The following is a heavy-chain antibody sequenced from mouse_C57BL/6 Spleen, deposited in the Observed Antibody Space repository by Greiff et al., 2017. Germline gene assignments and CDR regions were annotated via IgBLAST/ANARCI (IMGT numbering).Heavy chain of an antibody. Sequence: EVQLVESGGGLVQPGGSLKISCAASGFTFSDYYMYWVRQTPEKRLEWVAYISNGGGSTYYPDTVKGRFTISRDNAKNTLYLQMSRLKSEDTAMYYCARQGTGTGAMDYWGQGTSVTVSS. CDR2: ISNGGGST. J-gene: IGHJ4*01. CDR3: ARQGTGTGAMDY. CDR1: GFTFSDYY. D-gene: IGHD4-1*01. V-gene: IGHV5-12*01.